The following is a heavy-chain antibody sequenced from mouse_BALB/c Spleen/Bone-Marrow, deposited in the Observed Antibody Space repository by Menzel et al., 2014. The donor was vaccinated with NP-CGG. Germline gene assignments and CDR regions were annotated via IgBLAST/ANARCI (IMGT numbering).Heavy chain of an antibody. CDR1: GFNIKDXY. CDR3: ASYYRYDRYFDV. V-gene: IGHV14-1*02. J-gene: IGHJ1*01. Sequence: LQQSGAELVRPGALVKLSYKASGFNIKDXYXYWVXRRPXXGXXWXXXIXPENGNTIYDPKFQGKAGITVDTSSNTAYLQLSSLTSEDTAVYYCASYYRYDRYFDVWGAGTTVTVSS. CDR2: IXPENGNT. D-gene: IGHD2-14*01.